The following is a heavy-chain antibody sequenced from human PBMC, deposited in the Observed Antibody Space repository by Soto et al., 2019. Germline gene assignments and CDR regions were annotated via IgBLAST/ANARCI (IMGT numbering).Heavy chain of an antibody. CDR1: GYTFTSYG. V-gene: IGHV1-18*01. CDR3: ASTDYDILTGYVRSFDY. J-gene: IGHJ4*02. D-gene: IGHD3-9*01. CDR2: ISAYNGNT. Sequence: ASVKISCKASGYTFTSYGISWVRQAPGQGLEWMGWISAYNGNTNYAQKLQGRVTMTTDTSTSTAYMELRSLRSDDTAVYYCASTDYDILTGYVRSFDYCDQVTLVPVFS.